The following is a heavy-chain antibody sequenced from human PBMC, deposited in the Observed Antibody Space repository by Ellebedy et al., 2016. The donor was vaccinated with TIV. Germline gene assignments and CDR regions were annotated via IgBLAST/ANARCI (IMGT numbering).Heavy chain of an antibody. J-gene: IGHJ5*02. CDR2: ISGSASVT. CDR3: ARSYGARTSGP. D-gene: IGHD3-16*01. CDR1: GFTFSSYE. V-gene: IGHV3-48*03. Sequence: GESLKISCAASGFTFSSYEMNWVRQAPGKGLEWVSYISGSASVTAYADSVKGRFTISRDNARTSRYLQMNILRVYDTAMYYCARSYGARTSGPWGQGTLVTVSS.